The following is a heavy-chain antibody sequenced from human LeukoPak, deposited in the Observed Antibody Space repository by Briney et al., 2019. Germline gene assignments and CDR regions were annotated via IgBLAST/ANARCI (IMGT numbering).Heavy chain of an antibody. V-gene: IGHV4-4*07. J-gene: IGHJ6*03. CDR1: GGSISSYY. Sequence: SETLSLACTVSGGSISSYYGSWIRQPAGKGLEWIGRIYTSGSTNYNASLKSRVTISVDTSTTHSSLKLSSVTAADTAVYYCASSSPGGFEYYYYMDVWGKGTTVTVSS. D-gene: IGHD2-15*01. CDR3: ASSSPGGFEYYYYMDV. CDR2: IYTSGST.